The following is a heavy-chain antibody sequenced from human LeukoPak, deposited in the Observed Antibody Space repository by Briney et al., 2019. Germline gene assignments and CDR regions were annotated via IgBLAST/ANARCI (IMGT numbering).Heavy chain of an antibody. V-gene: IGHV3-64*04. CDR2: ISSDGDTT. Sequence: GGSLTLSCAASGFTFSSYAMHWVRQAQGKGLEYVSVISSDGDTTYYADSVKGRFTISRDNSKNTLYLQMNSLRAEDTAVYYCTRHSRGRWYVFDYWGQGTLVTVSS. J-gene: IGHJ4*02. CDR1: GFTFSSYA. CDR3: TRHSRGRWYVFDY. D-gene: IGHD6-13*01.